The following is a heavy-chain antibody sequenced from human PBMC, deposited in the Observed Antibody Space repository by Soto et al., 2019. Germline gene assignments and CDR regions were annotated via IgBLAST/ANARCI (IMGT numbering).Heavy chain of an antibody. J-gene: IGHJ4*02. V-gene: IGHV4-31*03. CDR2: IYYSGST. D-gene: IGHD3-22*01. CDR3: ARLDSSGYYYGYYFEY. CDR1: VVSISSGGYY. Sequence: PSETLSLTCTFSVVSISSGGYYCSWIRQHPWKGLEWIGYIYYSGSTYYNPSLKSRVTISVDTSKNQFSLKLSSVTAADTAVYYCARLDSSGYYYGYYFEYWGQGTLVTVSS.